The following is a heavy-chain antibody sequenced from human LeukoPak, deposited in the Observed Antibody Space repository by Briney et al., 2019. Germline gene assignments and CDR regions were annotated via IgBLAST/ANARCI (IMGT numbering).Heavy chain of an antibody. V-gene: IGHV3-53*01. J-gene: IGHJ4*02. Sequence: GGSLRLSCAASGFTVSSNYMSWVRQAPGKGLGWVSVIYSGGNTYYADSVKGRFTISRDNSKNTLYLQMNSLRAEDTAVYYCATTGKTGTVDYWGQGTLVTVSS. CDR3: ATTGKTGTVDY. D-gene: IGHD1-1*01. CDR1: GFTVSSNY. CDR2: IYSGGNT.